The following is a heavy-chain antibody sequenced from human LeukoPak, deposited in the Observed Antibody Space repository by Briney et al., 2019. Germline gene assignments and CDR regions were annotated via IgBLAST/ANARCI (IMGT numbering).Heavy chain of an antibody. Sequence: SGRSLRLSCAASGFTFSSYGMHWVRRAPGKGLEWVAVIWYDGSNKYYADSVKGRFTIYRDNPKNTLYLQMNSLRAEDTAIYYCAKRPGEAAAGPFDPWGQGTLVTVSS. D-gene: IGHD6-13*01. V-gene: IGHV3-33*06. CDR3: AKRPGEAAAGPFDP. J-gene: IGHJ5*02. CDR2: IWYDGSNK. CDR1: GFTFSSYG.